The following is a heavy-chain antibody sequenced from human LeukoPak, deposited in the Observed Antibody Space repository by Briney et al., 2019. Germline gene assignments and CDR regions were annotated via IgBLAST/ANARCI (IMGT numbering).Heavy chain of an antibody. J-gene: IGHJ3*02. D-gene: IGHD6-19*01. CDR3: ARESSGTGLDAFDI. CDR2: IWYDGSNK. V-gene: IGHV3-33*01. Sequence: PGGSLRLSCAASGFTFSSYGMHWVRQAPGKGLEWVAVIWYDGSNKYYADSVKGRFTISRDNSKNTLYLQMNSLRAEDTAVYYCARESSGTGLDAFDIWGQGTMVTVSS. CDR1: GFTFSSYG.